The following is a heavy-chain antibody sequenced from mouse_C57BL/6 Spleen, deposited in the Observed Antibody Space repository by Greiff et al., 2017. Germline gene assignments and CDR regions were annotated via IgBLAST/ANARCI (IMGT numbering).Heavy chain of an antibody. V-gene: IGHV2-5*01. CDR3: AKHGSSYDYAMDY. D-gene: IGHD1-1*01. Sequence: QVQLQQSGPGLVQPSQSLSITCTVSGFSLTSYGVHWVRQSPGKGLEWLGVIWRGGSTDYNAAFMSRLGITKDNSKSQVFFKMNSLQADDTAIYYCAKHGSSYDYAMDYWGQGTSVTVSS. CDR1: GFSLTSYG. CDR2: IWRGGST. J-gene: IGHJ4*01.